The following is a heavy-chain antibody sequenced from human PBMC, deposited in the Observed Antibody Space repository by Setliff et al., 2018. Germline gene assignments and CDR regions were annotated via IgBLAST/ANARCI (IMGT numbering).Heavy chain of an antibody. CDR3: AIPSSGNFYFDY. Sequence: GASVKVSCKVSGGTFSSYAITWVRQAHGQGLEWMGGIIPIFGTAKYAQKFQGRVTITADQSTRTAYMELSSLRSEDTAVYYCAIPSSGNFYFDYWGQGTLVTVSS. CDR2: IIPIFGTA. D-gene: IGHD1-26*01. V-gene: IGHV1-69*13. J-gene: IGHJ4*02. CDR1: GGTFSSYA.